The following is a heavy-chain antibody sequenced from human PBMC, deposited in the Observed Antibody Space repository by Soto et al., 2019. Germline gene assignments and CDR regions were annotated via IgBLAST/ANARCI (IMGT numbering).Heavy chain of an antibody. CDR1: GVSISRSNW. D-gene: IGHD2-8*01. CDR3: ASCLHCSNGAPFDP. V-gene: IGHV4-4*02. Sequence: QVQLQESGPGLVTPSGTLSLTCSVSGVSISRSNWWTWVRQAPRKGLEWIGELYPSGGTTYNPSLQNRFPISVDYYKNPLSLTLTSVTAADPAAHYCASCLHCSNGAPFDPWGQGALVTVSS. J-gene: IGHJ5*02. CDR2: LYPSGGT.